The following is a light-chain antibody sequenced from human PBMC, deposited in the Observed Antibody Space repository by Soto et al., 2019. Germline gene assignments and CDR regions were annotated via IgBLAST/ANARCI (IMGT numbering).Light chain of an antibody. J-gene: IGLJ1*01. CDR1: KLGDKY. CDR2: QDS. CDR3: QAWDSSTYV. V-gene: IGLV3-1*01. Sequence: SYELTQPPSVSVFPGQTASITCSGDKLGDKYACWYQQKPGQSPVLVIYQDSKRPPGIPERFAGANSGNTATLTISGTQAMDEADYYCQAWDSSTYVFGTGTKLTVL.